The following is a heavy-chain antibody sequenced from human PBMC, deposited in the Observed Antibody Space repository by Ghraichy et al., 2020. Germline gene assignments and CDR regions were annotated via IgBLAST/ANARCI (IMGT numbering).Heavy chain of an antibody. CDR3: ANMWQQADY. CDR2: IYSDGST. Sequence: LSLTCEASGFTVSSNYMSWVRQAPGKGLEWVSLIYSDGSTFYADSVKGRFTISRDNSKNTLFLQMNSLRAEDTAVYFCANMWQQADYWGRGTLVTVSS. CDR1: GFTVSSNY. J-gene: IGHJ4*02. V-gene: IGHV3-53*01. D-gene: IGHD6-13*01.